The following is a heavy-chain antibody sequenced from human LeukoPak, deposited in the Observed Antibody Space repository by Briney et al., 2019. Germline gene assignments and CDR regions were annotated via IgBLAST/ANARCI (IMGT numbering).Heavy chain of an antibody. CDR2: INHSGST. CDR3: ARGLGYCSGGSCRSSYYFDY. J-gene: IGHJ4*02. V-gene: IGHV4-34*01. Sequence: PSETLSLTCAVYGGSFSGYYWSWIRQPPGKGPEWIGEINHSGSTNYNPSLKSRVTMSVDTSKNQFSLKLSSVTAADTAVYYCARGLGYCSGGSCRSSYYFDYWGQGTLVTVSS. D-gene: IGHD2-15*01. CDR1: GGSFSGYY.